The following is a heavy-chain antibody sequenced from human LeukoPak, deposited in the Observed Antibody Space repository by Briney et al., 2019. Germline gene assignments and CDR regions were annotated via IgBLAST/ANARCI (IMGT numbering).Heavy chain of an antibody. CDR1: GASVRSHH. D-gene: IGHD6-6*01. Sequence: SETLSLTCTVSGASVRSHHWSWIRQPPGKGLEWIGYIYYSGYTNYNPSLKSRVTISVDTSKNQFSLKVSSVTAEDTAVYYCARAPYSSSPYNFDFWGQGTLVTVSS. V-gene: IGHV4-59*02. CDR3: ARAPYSSSPYNFDF. J-gene: IGHJ4*02. CDR2: IYYSGYT.